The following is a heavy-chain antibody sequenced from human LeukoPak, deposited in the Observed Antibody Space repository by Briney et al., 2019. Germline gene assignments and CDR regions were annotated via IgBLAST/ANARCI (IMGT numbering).Heavy chain of an antibody. CDR3: ASASANAFDY. D-gene: IGHD2-15*01. CDR2: IKQDGSEK. V-gene: IGHV3-7*01. CDR1: GFTFSSFW. Sequence: GGSLRLSCAASGFTFSSFWMSWVRQAPGKGREWVANIKQDGSEKNLVDSVKGRFTLSRDNAKNSLYLQMNSLRAEDTAVYYCASASANAFDYWGQGTLVTAS. J-gene: IGHJ4*02.